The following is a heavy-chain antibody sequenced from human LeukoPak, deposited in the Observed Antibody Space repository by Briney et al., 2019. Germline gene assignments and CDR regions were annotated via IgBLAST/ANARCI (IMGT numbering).Heavy chain of an antibody. D-gene: IGHD6-19*01. J-gene: IGHJ4*02. Sequence: GGSLRLSCAASGFTFSSCGMHWVRQAPGKGLEWVAVISYDGSNKYYADSVKGRFTISRGNSKNTLYLQMNSLRAEDTAVYYCARNRRGYSSGCPTGYWGQGTLVTVSS. CDR1: GFTFSSCG. V-gene: IGHV3-30*03. CDR2: ISYDGSNK. CDR3: ARNRRGYSSGCPTGY.